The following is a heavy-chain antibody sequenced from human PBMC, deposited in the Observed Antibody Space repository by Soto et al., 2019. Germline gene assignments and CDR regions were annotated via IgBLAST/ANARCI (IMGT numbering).Heavy chain of an antibody. V-gene: IGHV3-7*01. J-gene: IGHJ4*02. CDR1: GFTFSSYW. CDR2: IKEDGSDM. Sequence: EVQLVESGGGLVQPGGSLRLSCVASGFTFSSYWMSWVRQAPGKGLEWVANIKEDGSDMYYVDSVKGRFTISRDNAKNSLYLQMNSLRAEDTAVYYCATEVWVYYDFWSGYSDYWGQGTLVTVSS. D-gene: IGHD3-3*01. CDR3: ATEVWVYYDFWSGYSDY.